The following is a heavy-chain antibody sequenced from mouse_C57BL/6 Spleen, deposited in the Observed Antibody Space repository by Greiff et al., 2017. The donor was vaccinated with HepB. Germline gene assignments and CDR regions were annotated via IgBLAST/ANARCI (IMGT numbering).Heavy chain of an antibody. V-gene: IGHV1-52*01. Sequence: QVHVKQPGAELVRPGSSVKLSCKASGYTFTSYWMHWVKQRPIQGLEWIGNIDPSDSETHYNQKFKDKATLTVDKSSSTAYMQLSSLTSEDSAVYYCAREDYAWFAYWGQGTLVTVSA. J-gene: IGHJ3*01. CDR3: AREDYAWFAY. D-gene: IGHD2-4*01. CDR1: GYTFTSYW. CDR2: IDPSDSET.